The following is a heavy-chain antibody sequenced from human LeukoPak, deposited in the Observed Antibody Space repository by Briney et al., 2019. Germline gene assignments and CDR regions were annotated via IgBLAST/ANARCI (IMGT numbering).Heavy chain of an antibody. CDR1: GGSISSSNW. Sequence: SETLSLTCAVSGGSISSSNWWSWVRQPPGKGLEWIGEIYHSGSTNYNPSLKSRVTISVDKSKNQFSLKLSSVTAADTAVYYCARTGAMITFGGVHTLYYFDYWGQGTLVTVSS. CDR3: ARTGAMITFGGVHTLYYFDY. V-gene: IGHV4-4*02. CDR2: IYHSGST. D-gene: IGHD3-16*01. J-gene: IGHJ4*02.